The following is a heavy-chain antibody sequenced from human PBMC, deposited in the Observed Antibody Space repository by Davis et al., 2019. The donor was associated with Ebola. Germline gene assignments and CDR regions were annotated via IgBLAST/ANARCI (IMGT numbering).Heavy chain of an antibody. J-gene: IGHJ4*02. D-gene: IGHD3-3*01. Sequence: GESLKISCTASGFTFGDYAMSWFRQAPGKGLGWVGLIRGKAYGGTREYAASVKGRLPISRDDSKSIAYLQMNSLKTEDTAVYYCTRDLDSVWSGYYNYWGQGTLVTVSS. CDR2: IRGKAYGGTR. CDR1: GFTFGDYA. V-gene: IGHV3-49*03. CDR3: TRDLDSVWSGYYNY.